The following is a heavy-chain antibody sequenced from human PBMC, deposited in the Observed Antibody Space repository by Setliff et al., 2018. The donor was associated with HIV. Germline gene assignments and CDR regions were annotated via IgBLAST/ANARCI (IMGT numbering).Heavy chain of an antibody. CDR1: GGSFSNYY. Sequence: PSETLSLTCAVYGGSFSNYYWSWIRQSPGKGLEWIGEINQSGRTNSNPSLKSRLTISVNTSKNQISLNLNSVTAADTAMYYCAREKKGTSSSWYGEYFFDFWGQGALVTVSS. D-gene: IGHD6-13*01. CDR3: AREKKGTSSSWYGEYFFDF. CDR2: INQSGRT. V-gene: IGHV4-34*01. J-gene: IGHJ4*02.